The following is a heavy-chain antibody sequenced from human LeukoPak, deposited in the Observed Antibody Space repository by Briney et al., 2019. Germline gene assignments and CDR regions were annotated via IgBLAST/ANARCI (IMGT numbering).Heavy chain of an antibody. CDR2: ISGSGGST. D-gene: IGHD1-26*01. J-gene: IGHJ4*02. CDR3: ARTQTGTYSFFDF. Sequence: PGGSLRLSCAASGFTFSSYSMNWVRQAPGKGLEWVSGISGSGGSTYYADSVKGRFTISRDNSKNTLYLQMNSLRAEDTAVYYCARTQTGTYSFFDFWGQGSLVTVSS. CDR1: GFTFSSYS. V-gene: IGHV3-23*01.